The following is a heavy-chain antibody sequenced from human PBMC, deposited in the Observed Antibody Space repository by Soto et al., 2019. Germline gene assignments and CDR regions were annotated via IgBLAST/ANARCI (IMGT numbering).Heavy chain of an antibody. CDR3: ARSGSDYGDPDDAFDI. CDR1: GYSFTSYW. V-gene: IGHV5-51*01. CDR2: IYPGDSDT. Sequence: GESLKISCKGSGYSFTSYWIGWVRQMPGKGLEWMGIIYPGDSDTRYSPSFQGQVTISADKSISTAYLQWSSLKASDTAMYYCARSGSDYGDPDDAFDIWGQGTMVTVS. D-gene: IGHD4-17*01. J-gene: IGHJ3*02.